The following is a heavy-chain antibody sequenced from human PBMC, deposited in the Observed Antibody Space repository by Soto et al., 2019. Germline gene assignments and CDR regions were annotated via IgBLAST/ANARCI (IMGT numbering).Heavy chain of an antibody. J-gene: IGHJ4*02. Sequence: LETLSLTCTVSGGSISSYYWSWIRQPPGKGLEWIGYIFHSGSTNYSPSLKSRVTISVDTSKNQFSLKVNSVTAADTAVYYCARCYSSSWYYFDSWGQGTLVTVSS. CDR1: GGSISSYY. CDR2: IFHSGST. V-gene: IGHV4-59*01. D-gene: IGHD6-13*01. CDR3: ARCYSSSWYYFDS.